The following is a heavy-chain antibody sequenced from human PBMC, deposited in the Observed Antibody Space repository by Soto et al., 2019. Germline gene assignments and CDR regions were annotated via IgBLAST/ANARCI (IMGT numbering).Heavy chain of an antibody. CDR3: ARREGDCRGGSCPYYHD. Sequence: QVHLQESGPRLVKPSETLSLTCDVSGDSISSYNWWTWVRQTPGKGLEWIGEVYHSGNTNYNPSLKSRVNISVYKSRNPFSLSLTSVTAADTAVYYCARREGDCRGGSCPYYHDWGQGTLVTASS. CDR1: GDSISSYNW. D-gene: IGHD2-15*01. V-gene: IGHV4-4*02. J-gene: IGHJ4*02. CDR2: VYHSGNT.